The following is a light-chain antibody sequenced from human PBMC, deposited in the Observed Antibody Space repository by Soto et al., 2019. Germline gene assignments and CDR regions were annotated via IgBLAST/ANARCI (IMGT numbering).Light chain of an antibody. J-gene: IGKJ5*01. CDR1: QSVSSK. CDR3: QQYSNWPPIT. V-gene: IGKV3-15*01. Sequence: EMVMTQSPSTLSVSPWERSTLSFMASQSVSSKLAWYQQKPGQAPRLLIYDTSTRATGIPARFSGSGSGTEFTLTISSLQSEDFAVYYCQQYSNWPPITFGQGTRLEIK. CDR2: DTS.